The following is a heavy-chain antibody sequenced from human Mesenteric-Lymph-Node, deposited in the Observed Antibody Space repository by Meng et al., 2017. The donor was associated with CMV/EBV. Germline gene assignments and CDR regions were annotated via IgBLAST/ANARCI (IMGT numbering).Heavy chain of an antibody. CDR2: INPNSGGT. CDR1: GSTFTADY. D-gene: IGHD3-22*01. V-gene: IGHV1-2*06. CDR3: AREAGYDAFDI. Sequence: SCKASGSTFTADYMHWVRQAPGQGLEWMGRINPNSGGTNYAQKFQGRVTMTRDTSISTAYMELSRLRSDDTAVYYCAREAGYDAFDIWGQGTMVTVSS. J-gene: IGHJ3*02.